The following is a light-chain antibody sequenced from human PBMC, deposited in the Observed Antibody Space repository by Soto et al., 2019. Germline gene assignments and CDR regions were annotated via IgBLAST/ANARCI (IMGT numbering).Light chain of an antibody. CDR2: EVS. CDR3: CSFAGSYTYV. CDR1: SSDVGRYDY. V-gene: IGLV2-11*01. Sequence: QSALTQPRSVSGSPGQSVTISCTGTSSDVGRYDYVSWYQQHPGKAPKLIIYEVSERPSGVPDRFSGSKFGNTASLTISGLQAEDEADYSCCSFAGSYTYVFGTGTKLTVL. J-gene: IGLJ1*01.